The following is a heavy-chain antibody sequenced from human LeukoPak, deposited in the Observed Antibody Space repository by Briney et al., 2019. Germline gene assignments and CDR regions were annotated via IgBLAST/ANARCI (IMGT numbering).Heavy chain of an antibody. D-gene: IGHD2-15*01. V-gene: IGHV1-2*02. CDR2: INPNSGGT. Sequence: PSASVKVSCKASGYTFTGYYMHWVRQAPGQGLEWMGWINPNSGGTNYAQKFQGRVTMTRDTSISTAYMELSRLRSDDTAVYYCATDIVVVVAAHSDYWGQGTLVTVSS. CDR3: ATDIVVVVAAHSDY. J-gene: IGHJ4*02. CDR1: GYTFTGYY.